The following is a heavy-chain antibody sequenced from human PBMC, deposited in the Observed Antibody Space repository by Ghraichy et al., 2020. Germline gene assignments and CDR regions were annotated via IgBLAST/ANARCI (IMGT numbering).Heavy chain of an antibody. D-gene: IGHD2-2*01. J-gene: IGHJ4*02. CDR2: IYYSGST. V-gene: IGHV4-59*01. Sequence: SETLSLTCTVSGGSISSYYWRWIRKPPGKGLEWVGFIYYSGSTNYNPSLKSRVTISVDTSKNQFSLKLSSVTAAETAVYYCARFFRDEVVVPPYFDYWGQGTLVNVSS. CDR3: ARFFRDEVVVPPYFDY. CDR1: GGSISSYY.